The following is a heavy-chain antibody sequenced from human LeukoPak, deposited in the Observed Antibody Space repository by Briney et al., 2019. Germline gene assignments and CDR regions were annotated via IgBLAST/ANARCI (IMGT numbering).Heavy chain of an antibody. Sequence: PGGSLRLSCAASGFTVSSNYMSWVRRAPGKGLEWVAVISYDGSNKYYADSVKGRFTISRDNSKNTLYLQMNSLRAEDTAVYYCAKRGNAISFFDPWGQGTLVTVSS. CDR2: ISYDGSNK. D-gene: IGHD3-10*01. J-gene: IGHJ5*02. CDR1: GFTVSSNY. V-gene: IGHV3-30*18. CDR3: AKRGNAISFFDP.